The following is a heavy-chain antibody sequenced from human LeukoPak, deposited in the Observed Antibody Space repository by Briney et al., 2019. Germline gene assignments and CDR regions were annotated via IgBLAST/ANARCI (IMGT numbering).Heavy chain of an antibody. D-gene: IGHD3-10*01. CDR1: GVSISSSNW. CDR2: IYHSGST. CDR3: ATTNVLLWFGELSKTAYFDY. V-gene: IGHV4-4*02. J-gene: IGHJ4*02. Sequence: SETLSLTSAVSGVSISSSNWWSWVRQPPGKGLEWIGEIYHSGSTNYNPSLKSRVTISVDKSKNQFSLKLSSVTAADTAVYYCATTNVLLWFGELSKTAYFDYWGQGTLVTVSS.